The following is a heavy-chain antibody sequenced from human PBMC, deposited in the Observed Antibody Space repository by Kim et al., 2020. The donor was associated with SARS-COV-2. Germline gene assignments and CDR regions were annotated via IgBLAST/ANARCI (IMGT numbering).Heavy chain of an antibody. Sequence: SETLSLTCTVSGGSVSSYYWTWIRQSPGRGPEWIGHVYHSGSTTYSPSLTSRVTMSIDTSKNEFYLKLRSVTPADTAVYYCAGNPESAFTIWSLGTLVTVSS. CDR3: AGNPESAFTI. V-gene: IGHV4-59*02. CDR2: VYHSGST. J-gene: IGHJ3*02. CDR1: GGSVSSYY.